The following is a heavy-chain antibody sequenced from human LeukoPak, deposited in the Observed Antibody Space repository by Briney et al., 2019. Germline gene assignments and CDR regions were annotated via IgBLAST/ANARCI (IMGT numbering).Heavy chain of an antibody. D-gene: IGHD3-22*01. CDR3: ARGVVVITVDY. J-gene: IGHJ4*02. CDR1: GFTVSSNY. Sequence: GGSLRLSCAASGFTVSSNYMNWVRQAPGKGLEWVSYISSSGSTIYYADSVKGRFTISRDNAKNSLYLQMNSLRAEDTAVYYCARGVVVITVDYWGQGTLVTVSS. V-gene: IGHV3-48*03. CDR2: ISSSGSTI.